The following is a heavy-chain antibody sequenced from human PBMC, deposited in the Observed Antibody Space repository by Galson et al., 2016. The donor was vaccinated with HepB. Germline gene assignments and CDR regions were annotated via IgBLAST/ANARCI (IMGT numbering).Heavy chain of an antibody. V-gene: IGHV3-7*01. CDR3: ARYNWKYAPCAN. D-gene: IGHD1-7*01. J-gene: IGHJ4*02. CDR1: GFTFSTFW. Sequence: LRLSCAVSGFTFSTFWMSWVHQAPGKGLEWVANIKQDGSEIFYMDSVKGRFTISRDNAKNSLYLQMNSLRAEDTAVYYCARYNWKYAPCANWGQRTLVTVSS. CDR2: IKQDGSEI.